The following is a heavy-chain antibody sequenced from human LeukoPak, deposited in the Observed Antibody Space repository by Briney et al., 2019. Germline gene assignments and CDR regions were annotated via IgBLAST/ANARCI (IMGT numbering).Heavy chain of an antibody. CDR1: GFTLSHYW. V-gene: IGHV3-74*01. CDR3: ARGGYPGAFDY. CDR2: IQNDGSTA. D-gene: IGHD5-12*01. Sequence: GGSLRLSCAASGFTLSHYWMHWVRQGPGKGLVWVSLIQNDGSTANYADSVKGRFTISRDNAKNTLYLQMNSLRDEDTAVYYCARGGYPGAFDYWGRGALVTVSS. J-gene: IGHJ4*02.